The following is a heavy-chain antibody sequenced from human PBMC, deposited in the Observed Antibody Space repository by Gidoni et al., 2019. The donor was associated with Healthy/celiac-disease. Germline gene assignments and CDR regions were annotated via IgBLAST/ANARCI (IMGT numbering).Heavy chain of an antibody. CDR1: GGSISSSSYY. CDR2: IYYSGGT. Sequence: QLQLQESGPGLVTPSETLSLTCTVSGGSISSSSYYWGWIRPPPGQGLEWIGSIYYSGGTYYNPSLKSRVTISVDTSKNQFSLKLSSVTAADTAVYYCARHVSGYSSGWYYFDYWGQGTLVTVSS. CDR3: ARHVSGYSSGWYYFDY. D-gene: IGHD6-19*01. J-gene: IGHJ4*02. V-gene: IGHV4-39*01.